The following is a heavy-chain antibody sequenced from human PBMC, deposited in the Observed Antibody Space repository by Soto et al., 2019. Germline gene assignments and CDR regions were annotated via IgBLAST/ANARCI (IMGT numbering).Heavy chain of an antibody. CDR3: TTGVVVVPAVILMDHLWFGELLSDAFDI. CDR1: GFTFSSYW. V-gene: IGHV3-74*01. CDR2: INSDGSST. J-gene: IGHJ3*02. Sequence: PGGSLRLSCAASGFTFSSYWMHWVRQAPGKGLVWVSRINSDGSSTGYADSVKGRFTISRDNAKNTLYLQMNSLKTEDTAVYYCTTGVVVVPAVILMDHLWFGELLSDAFDIWGQGTMVTVSS. D-gene: IGHD3-10*01.